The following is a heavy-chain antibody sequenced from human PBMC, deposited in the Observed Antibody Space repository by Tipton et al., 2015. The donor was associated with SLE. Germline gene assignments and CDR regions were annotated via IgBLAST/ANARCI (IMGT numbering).Heavy chain of an antibody. CDR2: FSWNSGSL. CDR1: GFTFDDYA. D-gene: IGHD5-12*01. CDR3: AKQLEGGYAFHGMDV. V-gene: IGHV3-9*01. J-gene: IGHJ6*02. Sequence: SGFTFDDYAMHWVRQAPGKGLEWVSGFSWNSGSLGYADSVKGRFTISRDNAKNSLYLQMNSLRAEDTALYYCAKQLEGGYAFHGMDVWGQEDHGHRLL.